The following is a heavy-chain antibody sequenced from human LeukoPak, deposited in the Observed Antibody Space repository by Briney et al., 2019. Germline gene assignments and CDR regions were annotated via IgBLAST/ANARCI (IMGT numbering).Heavy chain of an antibody. V-gene: IGHV3-21*01. CDR3: ARAYS. CDR1: GFTFSTYA. J-gene: IGHJ4*02. CDR2: ISSTSNYI. Sequence: GGSLRLSCAASGFTFSTYAISWVRQAPGKGLEWVSCISSTSNYIFYADSVRGRFTISRDNAKNSLHLQMNSLRDEDTAVYYCARAYSWGQGTLVTVSS.